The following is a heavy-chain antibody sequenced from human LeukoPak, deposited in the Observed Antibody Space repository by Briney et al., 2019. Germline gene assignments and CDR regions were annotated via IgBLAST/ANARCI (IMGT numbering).Heavy chain of an antibody. CDR2: IYNSGST. V-gene: IGHV4-4*07. J-gene: IGHJ2*01. D-gene: IGHD3-10*02. CDR3: ARDALGMLGVWYFDL. CDR1: LGSISSYS. Sequence: SEALSLTCNVSLGSISSYSWTWIRQPAGKGLEWIGRIYNSGSTNYDPSLESRVTMSVDTSKKQLSLKLSSVTAADTDVYYCARDALGMLGVWYFDLWGRGTLVTVSS.